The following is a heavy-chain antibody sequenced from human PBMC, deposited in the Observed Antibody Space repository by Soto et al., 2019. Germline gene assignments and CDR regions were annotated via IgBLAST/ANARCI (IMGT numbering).Heavy chain of an antibody. CDR1: GYTFTGYY. CDR3: ARGRSIAARGNWFDP. J-gene: IGHJ5*02. Sequence: ASEKVSCKASGYTFTGYYMHWVRQAPGQGLEWMGWINPNSGGTNYAQKFQGRVTMTRDTSISTAYMELSRLRSDDTAVYYCARGRSIAARGNWFDPWGQGTLVTVSS. CDR2: INPNSGGT. V-gene: IGHV1-2*02. D-gene: IGHD6-6*01.